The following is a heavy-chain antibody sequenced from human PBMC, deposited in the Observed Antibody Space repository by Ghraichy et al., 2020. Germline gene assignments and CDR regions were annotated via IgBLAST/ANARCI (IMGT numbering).Heavy chain of an antibody. Sequence: ASVKVSCKASGYTFTSYGISWVRQAPGQGLEWMGWISAYNGNTNYAQKLQGRVTMTTDTSTSTAYMELRSLRSDDTAVYYCARDCSGGSCYLAYYYYGMDVWGQGTTVTVSS. D-gene: IGHD2-15*01. CDR2: ISAYNGNT. CDR1: GYTFTSYG. CDR3: ARDCSGGSCYLAYYYYGMDV. J-gene: IGHJ6*02. V-gene: IGHV1-18*04.